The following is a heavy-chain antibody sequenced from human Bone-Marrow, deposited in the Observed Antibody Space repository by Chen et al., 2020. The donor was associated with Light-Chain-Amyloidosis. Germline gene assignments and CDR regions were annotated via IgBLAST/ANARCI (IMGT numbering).Heavy chain of an antibody. Sequence: EVQLVESGGGLVQPGGSLRLSCSASGFAFSNYGMNWVRQAPGKGLEWISYISGSSSAISYADSVNGRFTISRDNAKNSLSLQTNSLRAEDTAIYYCARRSYGGPDRWGQGTLVTVSS. CDR1: GFAFSNYG. V-gene: IGHV3-48*01. CDR2: ISGSSSAI. J-gene: IGHJ5*02. D-gene: IGHD4-17*01. CDR3: ARRSYGGPDR.